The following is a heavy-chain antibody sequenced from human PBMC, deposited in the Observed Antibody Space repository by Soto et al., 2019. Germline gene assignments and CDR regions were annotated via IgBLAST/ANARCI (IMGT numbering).Heavy chain of an antibody. Sequence: PGGSLRPSCAASGFTVSSNYMSWVRQAPGKGLGWFSVIYSGGSTYYADSVKGRFTISRDNSKNTLYLQMNSLRAEDTAVYYCARGHQFYDFWSGYSGDGMDVWGQGTTITVSS. V-gene: IGHV3-53*01. J-gene: IGHJ6*02. CDR2: IYSGGST. CDR3: ARGHQFYDFWSGYSGDGMDV. D-gene: IGHD3-3*01. CDR1: GFTVSSNY.